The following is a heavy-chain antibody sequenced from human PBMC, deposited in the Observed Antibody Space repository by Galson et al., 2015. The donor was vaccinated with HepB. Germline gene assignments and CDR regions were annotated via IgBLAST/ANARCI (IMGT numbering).Heavy chain of an antibody. Sequence: SLRLSCAASGFTFSSYSMNWVRQAPGKGLEWVSSISSSSSYIYYADSVKGRFTISRDNAKNSLYLQMNSLRAEDTAVYYCASIRYYYGSGTDTASDYWGQGTLVTVSS. CDR3: ASIRYYYGSGTDTASDY. D-gene: IGHD3-10*01. CDR2: ISSSSSYI. CDR1: GFTFSSYS. J-gene: IGHJ4*02. V-gene: IGHV3-21*01.